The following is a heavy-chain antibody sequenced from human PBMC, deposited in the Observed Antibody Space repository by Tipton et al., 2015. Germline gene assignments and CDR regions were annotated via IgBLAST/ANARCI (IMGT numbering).Heavy chain of an antibody. D-gene: IGHD2-21*01. CDR2: ISYSGST. CDR1: GGSVSTSNYY. CDR3: ARARGLRACLVDS. J-gene: IGHJ4*02. V-gene: IGHV4-61*01. Sequence: TLSLTCTVSGGSVSTSNYYWGWIRQSPGKGLEWIGYISYSGSTHYNTSLKSRVTISLDTSKTQLSLHLSSVNAADTAVYCCARARGLRACLVDSWGQGALVSVSS.